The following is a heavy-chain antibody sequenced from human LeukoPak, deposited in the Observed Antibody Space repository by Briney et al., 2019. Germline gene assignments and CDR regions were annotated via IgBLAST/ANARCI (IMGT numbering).Heavy chain of an antibody. V-gene: IGHV3-7*03. CDR1: GFTFSSYW. Sequence: PGGSLRLSCAASGFTFSSYWMTWVRQAPGKGLQWVATIKPDGSEKYYVDSVKDRFTISRDNAKNSLYLQMNSLRAEDTALYYCAKDTTYYYGSGPLDYWGQGTLVTVSS. CDR2: IKPDGSEK. J-gene: IGHJ4*02. D-gene: IGHD3-10*01. CDR3: AKDTTYYYGSGPLDY.